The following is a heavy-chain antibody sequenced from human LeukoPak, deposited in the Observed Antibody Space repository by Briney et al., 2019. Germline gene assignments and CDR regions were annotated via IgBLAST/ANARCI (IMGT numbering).Heavy chain of an antibody. Sequence: ASVKVSCKASGYTFTSYDINWVRQATGQGREWMGWMNPNSGNTGYAQKFQGRVTITRNTSISTAYMELSSLRSEDTAVYYCARDRSDFWSGLSYYYGMDVWGQGTTVTVSS. D-gene: IGHD3-3*01. CDR2: MNPNSGNT. CDR1: GYTFTSYD. CDR3: ARDRSDFWSGLSYYYGMDV. V-gene: IGHV1-8*01. J-gene: IGHJ6*02.